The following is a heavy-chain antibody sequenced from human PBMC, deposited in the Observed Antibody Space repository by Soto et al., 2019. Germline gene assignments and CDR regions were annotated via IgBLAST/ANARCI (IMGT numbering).Heavy chain of an antibody. Sequence: PGESLKISCKGSGYIFTSYWIVWVRHMPGKCLECMGVMYPYCSESRYSPSFQGQVTSSAEKSMITAYLQWNNLKASDTAIYYCAGPYGMDVWGQGITVTV. CDR1: GYIFTSYW. CDR3: AGPYGMDV. V-gene: IGHV5-51*01. J-gene: IGHJ6*02. CDR2: MYPYCSES.